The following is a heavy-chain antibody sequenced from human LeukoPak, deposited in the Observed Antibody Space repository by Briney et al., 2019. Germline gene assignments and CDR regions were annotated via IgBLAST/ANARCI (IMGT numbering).Heavy chain of an antibody. J-gene: IGHJ4*02. CDR2: IYYSGST. V-gene: IGHV4-59*08. CDR3: ARHSRVVAATRFDY. D-gene: IGHD2-15*01. CDR1: GGSISSYY. Sequence: SETLSLTCTVSGGSISSYYWSWIRQPPGKGLEWIRYIYYSGSTNYNPSLKSRVTISVDTSKNQFSLKLSSVTAADTAVYYCARHSRVVAATRFDYWGQGTLVTVSS.